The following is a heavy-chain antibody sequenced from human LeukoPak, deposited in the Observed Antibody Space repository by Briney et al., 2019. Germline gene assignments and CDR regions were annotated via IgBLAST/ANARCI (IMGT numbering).Heavy chain of an antibody. J-gene: IGHJ6*03. D-gene: IGHD6-13*01. CDR2: ISAYNGNT. Sequence: ASVKVSCKASGYTFTSYGISWVRQAPGQGLEWMGWISAYNGNTNYAQKLQGRVTMTTDTSTSTAYMELRSLRSDDTAVYYCARGSSSSPGWSSSWFRYYYYYMDVWGKGTTVTVSS. V-gene: IGHV1-18*01. CDR1: GYTFTSYG. CDR3: ARGSSSSPGWSSSWFRYYYYYMDV.